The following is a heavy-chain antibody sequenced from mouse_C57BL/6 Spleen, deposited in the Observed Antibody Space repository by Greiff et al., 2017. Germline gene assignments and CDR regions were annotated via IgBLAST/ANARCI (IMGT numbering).Heavy chain of an antibody. CDR2: INPNNGGT. Sequence: EVQLQQSGPELVKPGASVKISCKASGYTFTDYYMNWVKQSHGKSLEWIGDINPNNGGTSYNQKFKGKATLTVDKSSSTAYMELRSLTSEDSAVYYCARSNYEWFAYWGQGTLVTVSA. V-gene: IGHV1-26*01. J-gene: IGHJ3*01. D-gene: IGHD2-4*01. CDR3: ARSNYEWFAY. CDR1: GYTFTDYY.